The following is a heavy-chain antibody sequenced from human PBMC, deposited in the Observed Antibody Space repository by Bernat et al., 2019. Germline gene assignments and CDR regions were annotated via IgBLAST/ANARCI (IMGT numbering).Heavy chain of an antibody. J-gene: IGHJ6*02. Sequence: EVQLVESGGGLVQPGGSLRPSCAASGFTFSSYEMNWVRQAPGKGLEWVSYISSSGSPIYYADSVKGRFIISRDSAKNSLYLQMNSLRAEDTGVYYCARLPSPYYYYYYGTDVWGQGTTVTVSS. CDR2: ISSSGSPI. V-gene: IGHV3-48*03. CDR3: ARLPSPYYYYYYGTDV. CDR1: GFTFSSYE.